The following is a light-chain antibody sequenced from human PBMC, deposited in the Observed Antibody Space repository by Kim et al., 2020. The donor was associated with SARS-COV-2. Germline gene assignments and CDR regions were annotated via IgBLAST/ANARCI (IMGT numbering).Light chain of an antibody. CDR1: QSVSDNY. V-gene: IGKV3-20*01. Sequence: EIVLTQSPGTLSLSPGERATLSCRASQSVSDNYLAWYQQKPGQAPRLLIYGASSRATGIPDRFSGSGSGTDFTLTISRLESEEFAVYYCQQYDTSPSCTFGQETKLEI. CDR2: GAS. CDR3: QQYDTSPSCT. J-gene: IGKJ2*02.